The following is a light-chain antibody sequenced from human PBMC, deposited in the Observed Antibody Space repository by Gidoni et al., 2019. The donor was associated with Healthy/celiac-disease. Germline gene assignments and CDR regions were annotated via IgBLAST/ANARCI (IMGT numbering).Light chain of an antibody. J-gene: IGLJ1*01. CDR2: GKN. CDR3: NSRDSSGNHYV. V-gene: IGLV3-19*01. Sequence: SELTQDPAVSVALGQTVRITCQGDSLSSYYARWYQQKPGQAPVLVIYGKNNRPSGIPDRFSGPSSGNTASLTITGAQAEDEADYYCNSRDSSGNHYVFGTGTKVTVL. CDR1: SLSSYY.